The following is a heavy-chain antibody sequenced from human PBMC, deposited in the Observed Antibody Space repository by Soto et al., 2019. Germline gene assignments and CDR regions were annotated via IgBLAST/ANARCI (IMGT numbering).Heavy chain of an antibody. J-gene: IGHJ6*02. V-gene: IGHV1-46*01. CDR2: INPSGGST. Sequence: ASVKVSCKASGYTFTSYYMHWLRQAPGQGLEWMGIINPSGGSTSYAQKFQGRVTMTRDASTSTVYMELSSLRSEDTAVYYCARGDSSEYYYYGMDVWGQGTTVTVSS. CDR3: ARGDSSEYYYYGMDV. CDR1: GYTFTSYY. D-gene: IGHD3-22*01.